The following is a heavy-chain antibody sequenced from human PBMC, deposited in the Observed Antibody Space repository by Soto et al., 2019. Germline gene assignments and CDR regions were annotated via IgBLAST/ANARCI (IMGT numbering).Heavy chain of an antibody. CDR3: ARGGSSSWYGFYFFDN. J-gene: IGHJ4*02. V-gene: IGHV4-59*12. CDR2: ISDSGST. CDR1: GGSMSSYF. D-gene: IGHD6-13*01. Sequence: SETLSVTCTVAGGSMSSYFWSWIRQPPGRGLEWIGYISDSGSTNYKTSLKSRVTISVDTSKNQFSLKVTSVTAADTAVYYCARGGSSSWYGFYFFDNWGPGTLVTVSS.